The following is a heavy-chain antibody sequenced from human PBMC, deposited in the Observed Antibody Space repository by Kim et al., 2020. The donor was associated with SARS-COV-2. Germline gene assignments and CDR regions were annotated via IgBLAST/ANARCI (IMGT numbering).Heavy chain of an antibody. Sequence: SETLSLTCAASDGSFSGYYWTWIRQPPGKGLEWIGEINHSGSTNYIPSLKSRVTISLDTSKTHFYLNLTSVTAADTAVYYCARGRDIAARYYYSYYGIDVWGQGTAVSVSS. D-gene: IGHD6-13*01. J-gene: IGHJ6*02. CDR2: INHSGST. V-gene: IGHV4-34*01. CDR3: ARGRDIAARYYYSYYGIDV. CDR1: DGSFSGYY.